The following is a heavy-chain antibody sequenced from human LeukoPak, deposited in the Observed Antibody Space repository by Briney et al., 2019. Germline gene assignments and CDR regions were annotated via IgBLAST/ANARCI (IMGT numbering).Heavy chain of an antibody. D-gene: IGHD6-13*01. V-gene: IGHV4-59*08. CDR3: ARGYSSSWYYFDY. CDR2: IHYSGST. CDR1: GGSINNYY. J-gene: IGHJ4*02. Sequence: SETLSLTCTVSGGSINNYYWSWIRQPPGKGPEWIGYIHYSGSTNYNPSLKSRATISVDTSKSQFSLKLSSVTAADTAIYYCARGYSSSWYYFDYWGQGTLVTASS.